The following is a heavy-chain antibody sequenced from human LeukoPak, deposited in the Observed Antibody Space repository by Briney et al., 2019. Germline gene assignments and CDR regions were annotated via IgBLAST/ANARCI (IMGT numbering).Heavy chain of an antibody. CDR1: GFTLSSYA. Sequence: GGSLRLSCAASGFTLSSYAMSWVRQAPGKGLEWVSAISGSGGSTYYADSVKGRFTISRDNSKNTLYLQMNSLRAEDTAVYYCAKRTIFGVVSDTDYWGQGTLVTVSS. D-gene: IGHD3-3*01. CDR2: ISGSGGST. V-gene: IGHV3-23*01. CDR3: AKRTIFGVVSDTDY. J-gene: IGHJ4*02.